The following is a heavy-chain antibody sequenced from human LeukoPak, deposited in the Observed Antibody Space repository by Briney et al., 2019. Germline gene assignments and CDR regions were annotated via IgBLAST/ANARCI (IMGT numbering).Heavy chain of an antibody. D-gene: IGHD2-15*01. CDR2: IYYSGST. CDR1: GGSVSSGSYY. CDR3: ARAGVAATSFDY. Sequence: SETLSFTCTVSGGSVSSGSYYWSWIRQPPGKGLEWIGYIYYSGSTNYNPSLKSRVTISVDTSKNQFSLKLSSVTAADTAVYYCARAGVAATSFDYWGQGTLVTVSS. J-gene: IGHJ4*02. V-gene: IGHV4-61*01.